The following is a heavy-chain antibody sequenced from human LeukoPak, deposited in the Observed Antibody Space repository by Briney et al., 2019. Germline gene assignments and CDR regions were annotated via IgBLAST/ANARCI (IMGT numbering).Heavy chain of an antibody. Sequence: GGSLRLSCAASGFTFSGSAMHWVRQASGKGLEWVGRIRSKANSYATAYAASVKGRFTIPRDDSKNTAYLQMNSLKTEDTAVYYCTPIGYDSSGFYDYWGQGTLVTVSS. J-gene: IGHJ4*02. D-gene: IGHD3-22*01. CDR2: IRSKANSYAT. V-gene: IGHV3-73*01. CDR3: TPIGYDSSGFYDY. CDR1: GFTFSGSA.